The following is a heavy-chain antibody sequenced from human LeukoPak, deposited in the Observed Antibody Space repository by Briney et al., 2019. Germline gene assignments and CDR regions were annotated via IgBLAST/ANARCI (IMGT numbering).Heavy chain of an antibody. CDR3: AKADYYDSNTYRAQFIQH. V-gene: IGHV3-23*01. Sequence: GGSLRLSCAASGFTFSGYAMSWVRQAPGKGLEWVSVIRGSGISTYNADSVKGRFTISRDNSKNTLYLQMNSLRDEDTAVYYCAKADYYDSNTYRAQFIQHWGQGTLVTVSS. CDR2: IRGSGIST. J-gene: IGHJ1*01. CDR1: GFTFSGYA. D-gene: IGHD3-22*01.